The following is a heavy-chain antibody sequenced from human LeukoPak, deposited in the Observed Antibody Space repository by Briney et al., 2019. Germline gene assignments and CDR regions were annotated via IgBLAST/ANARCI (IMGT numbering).Heavy chain of an antibody. CDR3: ARPYYYDSSGYQGANDAFDI. J-gene: IGHJ3*02. D-gene: IGHD3-22*01. CDR2: INPSGGST. CDR1: GYTFTSYY. Sequence: ASVKVSCKASGYTFTSYYMHWVRQAPGQGLEWMGIINPSGGSTSYAQKFQGRVTMTRDTSTSTVYMELSSLRSEDTAVYYCARPYYYDSSGYQGANDAFDIWGQGTMVTVSS. V-gene: IGHV1-46*01.